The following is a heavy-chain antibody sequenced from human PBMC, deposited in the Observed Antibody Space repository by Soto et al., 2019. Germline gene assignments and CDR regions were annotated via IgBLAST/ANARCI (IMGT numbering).Heavy chain of an antibody. V-gene: IGHV1-3*01. D-gene: IGHD1-26*01. J-gene: IGHJ6*02. CDR3: GRSVVGATGEILYNAMDV. Sequence: QVQLVQSGAEVKKPGASVKVSCKASGYTFTTYALHWVRQAPGQRPEWMGWINPASGHTKYSKKFQDIVNITRDTSASTGYMELSSLRSEDTAVYYCGRSVVGATGEILYNAMDVWGQGTTVTVSS. CDR2: INPASGHT. CDR1: GYTFTTYA.